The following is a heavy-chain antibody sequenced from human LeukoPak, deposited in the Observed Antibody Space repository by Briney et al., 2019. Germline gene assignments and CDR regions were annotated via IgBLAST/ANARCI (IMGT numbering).Heavy chain of an antibody. J-gene: IGHJ4*02. Sequence: GESLKISCKGSGYNFISYWIGWVRQMPGRGLEWMGIIYPGDSDTRYSPSFQGQITISADKSISTAYLQWSSLKASDTAMYYCASSGYDYRVDYWGQGTLVTVSS. CDR1: GYNFISYW. V-gene: IGHV5-51*01. CDR3: ASSGYDYRVDY. D-gene: IGHD5-12*01. CDR2: IYPGDSDT.